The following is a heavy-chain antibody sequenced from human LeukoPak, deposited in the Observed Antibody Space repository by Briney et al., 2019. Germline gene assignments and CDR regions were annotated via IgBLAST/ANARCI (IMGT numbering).Heavy chain of an antibody. Sequence: GGSLRLSCAASGFTFSSYAMSWVRQAPGKGLEWVSAISGSGGSTYYADSVKGRFTISRDNSKNTLYLQMNSLRAEDTAVYYCAKDRRFYDILTGYRMVRGGPDAFDIWGQGTMVTVPS. CDR3: AKDRRFYDILTGYRMVRGGPDAFDI. CDR1: GFTFSSYA. V-gene: IGHV3-23*01. CDR2: ISGSGGST. D-gene: IGHD3-9*01. J-gene: IGHJ3*02.